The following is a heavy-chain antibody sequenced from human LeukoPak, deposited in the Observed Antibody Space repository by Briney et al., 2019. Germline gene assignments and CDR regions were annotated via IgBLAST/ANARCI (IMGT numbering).Heavy chain of an antibody. J-gene: IGHJ4*02. Sequence: ASVKVSCKASGYTFTRYYMLWVRQAPGQGLEWMGIINSSGGSTSYAQKFQGRVTMTRDTSRSTVYMELSSLRSEDTAVYYCARDSRNEDGYNFDYWGQGTLVTVSS. V-gene: IGHV1-46*01. CDR2: INSSGGST. CDR1: GYTFTRYY. D-gene: IGHD5-24*01. CDR3: ARDSRNEDGYNFDY.